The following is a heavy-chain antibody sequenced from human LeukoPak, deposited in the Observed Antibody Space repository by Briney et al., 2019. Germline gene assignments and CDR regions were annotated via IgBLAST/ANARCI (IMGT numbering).Heavy chain of an antibody. CDR2: VYSGDNT. CDR3: ASGRIPLYCSGSNCLGDDY. Sequence: GGSLTLSCAASGFTVSSNYMSWVRQAPGKELEWVSVVYSGDNTYYADSVKGRLIISRDKSESTLYLQMNSLRAEDTAVYYCASGRIPLYCSGSNCLGDDYWGQGTLVTVSS. CDR1: GFTVSSNY. D-gene: IGHD2-15*01. V-gene: IGHV3-66*01. J-gene: IGHJ4*02.